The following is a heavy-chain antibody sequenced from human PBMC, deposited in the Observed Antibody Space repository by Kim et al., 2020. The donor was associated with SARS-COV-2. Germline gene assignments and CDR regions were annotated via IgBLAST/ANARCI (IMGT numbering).Heavy chain of an antibody. Sequence: SETLSLTCTVSGGSISSSSYYWGWIRQPPGKGLEWIGSIYYSGSTYYNPSLKSRVTISVDTSKNQFSLKLSSVTAADTAVYYCAIRDGYNTGGFDYWGQETLVTVSS. V-gene: IGHV4-39*01. CDR3: AIRDGYNTGGFDY. CDR1: GGSISSSSYY. D-gene: IGHD5-12*01. J-gene: IGHJ4*02. CDR2: IYYSGST.